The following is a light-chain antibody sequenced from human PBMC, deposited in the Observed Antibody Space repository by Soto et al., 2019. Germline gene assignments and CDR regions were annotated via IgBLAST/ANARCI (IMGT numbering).Light chain of an antibody. CDR2: DAS. CDR3: QQSFSSIT. CDR1: QSIMKY. J-gene: IGKJ5*01. Sequence: DIQMTQSPSSLSASVGGRVTITCRASQSIMKYLHWYQQRPGRAPKLLIYDASSLQSGVPSRFSGSGSGTDFTLTISSLQLEDFGTYYCQQSFSSITFGQGTRLEIK. V-gene: IGKV1-39*01.